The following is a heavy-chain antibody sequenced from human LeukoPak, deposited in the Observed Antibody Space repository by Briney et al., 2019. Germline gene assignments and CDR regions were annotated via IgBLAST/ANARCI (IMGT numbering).Heavy chain of an antibody. CDR3: TSRDG. J-gene: IGHJ4*02. CDR1: GFTFSSYG. CDR2: ITSSSSYI. V-gene: IGHV3-21*01. Sequence: KSGGSLRLSCAASGFTFSSYGMNWVRQAPGKGLEWVSSITSSSSYIYYADSVKGRLTISRDNAKKSLYLQMNSLRAEDTAVYYCTSRDGWGQGTLVTVSS.